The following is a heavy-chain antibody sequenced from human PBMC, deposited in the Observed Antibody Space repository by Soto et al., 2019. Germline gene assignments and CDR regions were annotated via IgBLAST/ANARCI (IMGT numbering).Heavy chain of an antibody. V-gene: IGHV1-3*01. D-gene: IGHD3-10*01. CDR1: GYTFTSYA. CDR2: INAGNGNT. J-gene: IGHJ6*02. CDR3: ARRVYYHDGMDV. Sequence: GASVKVSCKASGYTFTSYAMHWVCQAPGQRLEWMGWINAGNGNTKYSQKFQGRVTITRDTSASTAYMELSSLRSEDTAVYHCARRVYYHDGMDVWDQETTVTVSS.